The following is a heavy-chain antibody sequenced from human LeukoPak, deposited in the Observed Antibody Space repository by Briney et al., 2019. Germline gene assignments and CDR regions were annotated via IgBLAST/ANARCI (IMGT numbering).Heavy chain of an antibody. D-gene: IGHD6-6*01. CDR1: GFTFSSYS. Sequence: GGSLRLSYAASGFTFSSYSMNWVRQAPGKGLEWVSYISSSSSTIYYADSVKGRFTISRDNAKNSLYLQMNSLRAEDTAVYYCAKEAPPYSSSPRAFDIWGQGTMVTVSS. CDR2: ISSSSSTI. CDR3: AKEAPPYSSSPRAFDI. V-gene: IGHV3-48*01. J-gene: IGHJ3*02.